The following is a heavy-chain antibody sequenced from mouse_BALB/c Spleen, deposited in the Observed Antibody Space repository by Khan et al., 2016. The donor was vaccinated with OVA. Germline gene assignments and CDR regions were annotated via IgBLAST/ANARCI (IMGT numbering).Heavy chain of an antibody. D-gene: IGHD2-2*01. CDR3: ARGGYGGFAY. V-gene: IGHV1-9*01. Sequence: QVRLQQSGGDLMKPGASVKISCKATCYTFSSYWIEWVKQRPGHGLEWIGQIFPGSVSTTYNEKFKGKATFTADTSSNTAYMQLSSLTSEDSAVYYCARGGYGGFAYWGQGTLVTVSA. J-gene: IGHJ3*01. CDR1: CYTFSSYW. CDR2: IFPGSVST.